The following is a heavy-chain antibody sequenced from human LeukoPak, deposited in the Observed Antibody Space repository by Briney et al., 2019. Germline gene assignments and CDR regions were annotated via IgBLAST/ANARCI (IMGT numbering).Heavy chain of an antibody. J-gene: IGHJ4*02. D-gene: IGHD2-2*01. CDR3: ASYCSTTSCPFDY. CDR1: GGSISSGGYH. Sequence: PSQTLSLTCTISGGSISSGGYHWGWIRQPPGKGLEWIGYIYHGGNTYYNPSLKSRVTISIDRSKNQFSLRLTSVTAADTAVYYCASYCSTTSCPFDYWGQGTLVTVSS. V-gene: IGHV4-30-2*01. CDR2: IYHGGNT.